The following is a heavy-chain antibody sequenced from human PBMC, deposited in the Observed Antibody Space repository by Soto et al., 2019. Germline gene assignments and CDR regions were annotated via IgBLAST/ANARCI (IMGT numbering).Heavy chain of an antibody. CDR1: GFTFSSYG. CDR3: ANDPTYYYDSSGSG. Sequence: PGGSLRLSRAASGFTFSSYGMHWVRQAPGKGLEWVAVISYDGGNKYYADSVKGRFTISRDNSKNTLYLQMNSLRAEDTAVYYCANDPTYYYDSSGSGGGQGTLVTVSS. CDR2: ISYDGGNK. V-gene: IGHV3-30*18. D-gene: IGHD3-22*01. J-gene: IGHJ4*02.